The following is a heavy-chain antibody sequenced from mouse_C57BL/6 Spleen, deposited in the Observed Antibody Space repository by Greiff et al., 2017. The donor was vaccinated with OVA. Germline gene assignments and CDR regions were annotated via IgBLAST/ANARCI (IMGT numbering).Heavy chain of an antibody. CDR1: GYSFTGYY. J-gene: IGHJ2*01. V-gene: IGHV1-42*01. Sequence: EVQLQQSRPELVKPGASVKISCKASGYSFTGYYMNWVKQSPEKSLEWIGEINPSTGGTNYNQKFKAKATLTVDKSSSTAYMQLKSLTSEDSAVYYCVCYYYGSSFYFDDWGQGTTLTVSS. D-gene: IGHD1-1*01. CDR3: VCYYYGSSFYFDD. CDR2: INPSTGGT.